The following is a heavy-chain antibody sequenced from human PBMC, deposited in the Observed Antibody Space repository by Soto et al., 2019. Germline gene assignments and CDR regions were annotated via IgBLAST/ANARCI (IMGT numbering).Heavy chain of an antibody. CDR3: ARDLRFRGFYGMDV. V-gene: IGHV4-59*01. D-gene: IGHD3-10*01. CDR1: GASISTYY. J-gene: IGHJ6*02. CDR2: LYYSGNT. Sequence: PSETLSLTCTVSGASISTYYWTWIRQAPGKGLEWIGYLYYSGNTNYNPSLKSRVTMSVDTSKNHFYLTLTSATAADTAVYYCARDLRFRGFYGMDVWGQGTTVTVSS.